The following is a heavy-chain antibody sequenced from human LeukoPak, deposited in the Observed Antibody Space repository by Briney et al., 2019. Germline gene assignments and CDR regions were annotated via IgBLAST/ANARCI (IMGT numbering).Heavy chain of an antibody. Sequence: ASVKVSCKASGGTFSSYAISWVRQAPGQGLEWMGWINPNSGGTNYAQKFQGRVTMTRDTSISTAYMELSRLRSDDTAVYYCARYDLARDAFDIWGQGTMVTVSS. CDR2: INPNSGGT. V-gene: IGHV1-2*02. CDR1: GGTFSSYA. D-gene: IGHD1-1*01. CDR3: ARYDLARDAFDI. J-gene: IGHJ3*02.